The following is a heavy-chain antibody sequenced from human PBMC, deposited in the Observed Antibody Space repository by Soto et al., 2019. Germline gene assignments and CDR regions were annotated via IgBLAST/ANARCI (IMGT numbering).Heavy chain of an antibody. CDR3: TTGNLVYSSSSTAFDI. V-gene: IGHV3-15*01. J-gene: IGHJ3*02. CDR2: IKSKTDGGTT. Sequence: GGSLRLSCAASGFTFSNAWMSWVRQAPGKGLEWVGRIKSKTDGGTTDYAAPVKGRFTISRDDSKNTLYLQMNSLKTEDTAVYYCTTGNLVYSSSSTAFDIWGQGTMVTVSS. D-gene: IGHD6-6*01. CDR1: GFTFSNAW.